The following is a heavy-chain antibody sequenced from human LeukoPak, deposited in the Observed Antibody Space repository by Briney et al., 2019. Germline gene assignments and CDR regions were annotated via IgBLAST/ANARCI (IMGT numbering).Heavy chain of an antibody. J-gene: IGHJ4*02. Sequence: GRSLRLSCAASGFTVSSNYMSWVRQAPGKGLEWVSVIYSGGTTYYADSVKGRFTISRDNSKNTLYLQMNSLRAEDTAVYYCARTTTFAPHFDYLGQGTLVTVSS. CDR3: ARTTTFAPHFDY. D-gene: IGHD1-1*01. CDR1: GFTVSSNY. CDR2: IYSGGTT. V-gene: IGHV3-66*01.